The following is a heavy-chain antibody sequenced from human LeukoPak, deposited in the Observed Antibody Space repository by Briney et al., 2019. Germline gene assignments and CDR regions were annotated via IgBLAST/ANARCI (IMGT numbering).Heavy chain of an antibody. CDR3: AKEEQVVGGSYYGLDV. V-gene: IGHV3-23*01. J-gene: IGHJ6*02. Sequence: SGGSLRLSCAASGVTLSSYAMSWVRQAPGKGLEWVSSISVSGSSTYYADSVKGRFTLSKDISKNTLYLQMNSLRAEDTAVYYCAKEEQVVGGSYYGLDVWGQGTTVTVSS. CDR1: GVTLSSYA. D-gene: IGHD6-6*01. CDR2: ISVSGSST.